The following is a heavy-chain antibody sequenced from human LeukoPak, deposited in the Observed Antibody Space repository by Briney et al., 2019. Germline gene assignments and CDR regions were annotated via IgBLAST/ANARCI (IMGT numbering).Heavy chain of an antibody. CDR2: IYYSGST. CDR3: ARSRLYGDYPYYFDY. V-gene: IGHV4-59*08. J-gene: IGHJ4*02. CDR1: GGSISSYY. D-gene: IGHD4-17*01. Sequence: SETLSLTCTVSGGSISSYYWSWIRQPPGKGLEWIGYIYYSGSTNYNPSLKSRVTISVDTSKNQFSLKLSSVTAADTAVYYCARSRLYGDYPYYFDYWGQETLVTVSS.